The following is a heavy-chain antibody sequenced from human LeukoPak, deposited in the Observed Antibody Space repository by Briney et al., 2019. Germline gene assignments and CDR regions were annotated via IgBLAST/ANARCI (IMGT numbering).Heavy chain of an antibody. Sequence: PGGSLRLSCAASGFTFSSYSMNWVRQAPGKGLEWVSSISSSSNYIYYADSVKGRFTISRDNAKNSLYLQMNSLRAEDTAVYYCARDWPTIAAAGTIPEYFQHWGQGTLVTVSS. J-gene: IGHJ1*01. CDR1: GFTFSSYS. CDR2: ISSSSNYI. V-gene: IGHV3-21*01. CDR3: ARDWPTIAAAGTIPEYFQH. D-gene: IGHD6-13*01.